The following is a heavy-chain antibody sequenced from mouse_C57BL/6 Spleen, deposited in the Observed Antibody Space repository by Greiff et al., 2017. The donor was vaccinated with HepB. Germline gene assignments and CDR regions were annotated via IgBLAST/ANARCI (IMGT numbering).Heavy chain of an antibody. D-gene: IGHD4-1*01. CDR3: ARKVWGYFDY. CDR2: IYPGDGDT. CDR1: GYAFSSYW. J-gene: IGHJ2*01. V-gene: IGHV1-80*01. Sequence: VKLVESGAELVKPGASVKNSCKASGYAFSSYWMNWVKQRPGKGLEWIGQIYPGDGDTNYNGKFKGKATLTADKSSSTAYMQLSSLTSEDSAVYFCARKVWGYFDYWGQGTTLTVSS.